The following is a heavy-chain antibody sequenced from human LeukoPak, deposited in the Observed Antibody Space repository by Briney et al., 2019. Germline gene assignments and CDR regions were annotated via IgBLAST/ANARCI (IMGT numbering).Heavy chain of an antibody. V-gene: IGHV3-23*01. CDR1: GFTFSTYA. J-gene: IGHJ4*02. D-gene: IGHD5-24*01. CDR2: ISASGGNT. Sequence: PGGSLRLSCAASGFTFSTYAMSWVRQAPGKELEWVSLISASGGNTYYADSVKGRFTISRDNSKNTLYLQMDSLRAEDTAIYYCAKDLPGEMASQFDYWGQGTLVTVSS. CDR3: AKDLPGEMASQFDY.